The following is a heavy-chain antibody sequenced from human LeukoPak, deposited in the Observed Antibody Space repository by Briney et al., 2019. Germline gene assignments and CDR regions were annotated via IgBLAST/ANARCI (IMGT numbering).Heavy chain of an antibody. CDR3: VWGDAFDI. Sequence: GGSLRLSCAASGFSFSSYIMNWVRLAPGKGLEWVSYISSSGSNTYYADSVKGRFTISRDNAKNSLYLQMNSLRAEDTAVYYCVWGDAFDIWGQGTMVTVSS. CDR2: ISSSGSNT. J-gene: IGHJ3*02. D-gene: IGHD3-16*01. CDR1: GFSFSSYI. V-gene: IGHV3-48*04.